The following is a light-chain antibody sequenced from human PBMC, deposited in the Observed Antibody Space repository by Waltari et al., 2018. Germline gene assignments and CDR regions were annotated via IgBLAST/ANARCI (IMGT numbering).Light chain of an antibody. CDR3: QQYYSAPPLT. J-gene: IGKJ1*01. CDR1: QSVLYSSDNQNY. Sequence: DIVMTQSPASLAVSLGERATINCKYTQSVLYSSDNQNYLGLYQQKPGQPPKLLIYWASTRESGVPDRFSGSGSGTDFTLTISSLHAEDVAVYYCQQYYSAPPLTFGQGTKVEIK. CDR2: WAS. V-gene: IGKV4-1*01.